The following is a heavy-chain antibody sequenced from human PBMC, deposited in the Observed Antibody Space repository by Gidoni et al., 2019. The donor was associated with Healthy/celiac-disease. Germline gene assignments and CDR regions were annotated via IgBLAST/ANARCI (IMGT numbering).Heavy chain of an antibody. CDR3: ARRRIVVVVAATGWFDP. Sequence: QVQLQQWGAGLLKPSETLSLTCAVSGGSFSGSYWRWIRQPPGKGLEWIGEINHSGSTNYNPSLKSRVTISVDTSKNQFSLKLSSVTAADTAVYYCARRRIVVVVAATGWFDPWGQGTLVTVSS. CDR2: INHSGST. J-gene: IGHJ5*02. D-gene: IGHD2-15*01. CDR1: GGSFSGSY. V-gene: IGHV4-34*01.